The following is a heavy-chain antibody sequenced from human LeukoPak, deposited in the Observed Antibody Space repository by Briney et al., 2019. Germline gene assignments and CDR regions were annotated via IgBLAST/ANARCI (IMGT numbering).Heavy chain of an antibody. CDR3: ARVVRGDSLDY. CDR1: GFMFSSHW. D-gene: IGHD2/OR15-2a*01. Sequence: GGSLRLSCAASGFMFSSHWMSWVRQAPGKGLEWVANIKQDGSHKYHVDSVKGRFTISRESAENSLYLQVNPLRAEDTAVYYCARVVRGDSLDYWGQGNLVTVSS. V-gene: IGHV3-7*04. CDR2: IKQDGSHK. J-gene: IGHJ4*02.